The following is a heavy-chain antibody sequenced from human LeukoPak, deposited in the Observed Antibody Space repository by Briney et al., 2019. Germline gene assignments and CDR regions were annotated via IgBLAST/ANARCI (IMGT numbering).Heavy chain of an antibody. J-gene: IGHJ6*03. CDR1: GFTFDDYG. CDR3: ARVIVGATKDYYYYYYMDV. CDR2: INWNGGST. D-gene: IGHD1-26*01. V-gene: IGHV3-20*04. Sequence: PGGSLRLSCAASGFTFDDYGRSWVRQAPGKGLEWVSGINWNGGSTGYADSVKGRFTTSRDNAKNSLYLQMNSLRAEDTALYYCARVIVGATKDYYYYYYMDVWGKGTTVTVSS.